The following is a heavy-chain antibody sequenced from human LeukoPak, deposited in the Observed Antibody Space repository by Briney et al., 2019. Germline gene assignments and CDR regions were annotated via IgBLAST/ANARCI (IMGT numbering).Heavy chain of an antibody. CDR1: GGSISSGGYY. CDR3: ARRSGYDYYYFDY. V-gene: IGHV4-31*03. J-gene: IGHJ4*02. Sequence: SETLSLTCTVSGGSISSGGYYWSWIRQHPGKGLEWIGYIYYSGSTYYNPSLKSRVTISVDTSKYQFSLKLSSVTAADTAVYYCARRSGYDYYYFDYWGQGTLVTVSS. CDR2: IYYSGST. D-gene: IGHD5-12*01.